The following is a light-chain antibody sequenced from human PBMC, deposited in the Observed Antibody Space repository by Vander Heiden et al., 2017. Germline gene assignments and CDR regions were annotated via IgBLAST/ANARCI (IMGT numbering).Light chain of an antibody. V-gene: IGKV3-20*01. CDR3: QQYGSSHPYT. CDR2: GAS. J-gene: IGKJ2*01. Sequence: IVLTPSPATLSLSPGERATLSCRASQSVSSSYLAWYQQKPGQTPRLLIYGASSRAAGSPERCSGSRSGTTVTLTISRLVPEDVAVSYCQQYGSSHPYTFGQGTKLEIK. CDR1: QSVSSSY.